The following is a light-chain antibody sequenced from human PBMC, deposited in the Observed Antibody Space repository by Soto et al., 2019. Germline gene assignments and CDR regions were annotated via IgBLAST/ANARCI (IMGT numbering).Light chain of an antibody. CDR3: SSYAGSNNYVI. J-gene: IGLJ2*01. V-gene: IGLV2-8*01. CDR1: SSDVGAYYF. Sequence: QSALTQPPSASGSPGQSVTISCIGTSSDVGAYYFVSWYEQRPGKAPKLMIYEVTKRPSGVPDRFSGAKSGNTASLTVSGLQAEDEADYYCSSYAGSNNYVIFGGGTQLTVL. CDR2: EVT.